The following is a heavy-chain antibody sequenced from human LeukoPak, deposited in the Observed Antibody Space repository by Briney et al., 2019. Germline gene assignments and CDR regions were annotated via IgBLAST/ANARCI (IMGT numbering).Heavy chain of an antibody. J-gene: IGHJ6*02. CDR2: IYYSGST. V-gene: IGHV4-59*01. Sequence: SETLSLTCTVSGGSISSYYWSWIRQPPGKGLEWIGYIYYSGSTYYNPSLKSRVTISVDRSKNQFSLKLNSMTAADTAVYYCARLDVWGQGTTVTVSS. CDR3: ARLDV. CDR1: GGSISSYY.